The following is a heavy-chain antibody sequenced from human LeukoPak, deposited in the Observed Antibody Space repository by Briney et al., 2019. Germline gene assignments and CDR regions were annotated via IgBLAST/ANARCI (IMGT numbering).Heavy chain of an antibody. J-gene: IGHJ6*03. CDR3: ARLVPGDSIYYYYYMDV. V-gene: IGHV4-61*10. Sequence: SETLSLTCTVSGVGVNSGSYYWTWIRQPAGQGLEWIGRISPSGSTNYNPSLNSRVTISLDTSKNQFSLNLSSVTAADTAVYYCARLVPGDSIYYYYYMDVWGKGTTVTISS. CDR1: GVGVNSGSYY. D-gene: IGHD2/OR15-2a*01. CDR2: ISPSGST.